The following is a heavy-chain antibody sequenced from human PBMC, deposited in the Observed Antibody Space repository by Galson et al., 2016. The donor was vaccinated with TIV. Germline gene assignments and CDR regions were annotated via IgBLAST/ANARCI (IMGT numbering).Heavy chain of an antibody. CDR3: SRGNWNYGMGGAMDV. CDR2: TYYTSKWNT. D-gene: IGHD1-7*01. J-gene: IGHJ6*02. Sequence: AISGDSVSGNTAAWNWVRQSPSRGLEWLGRTYYTSKWNTDYAVPVKGRIIIRPDTSMNQVSLQLSSVIPDDTAVYYCSRGNWNYGMGGAMDVWGRGTTVTVSS. V-gene: IGHV6-1*01. CDR1: GDSVSGNTAA.